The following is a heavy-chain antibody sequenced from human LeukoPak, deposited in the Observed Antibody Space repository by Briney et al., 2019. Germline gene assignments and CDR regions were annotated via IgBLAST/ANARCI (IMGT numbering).Heavy chain of an antibody. CDR2: IYPGDSDT. J-gene: IGHJ3*02. V-gene: IGHV5-51*01. CDR1: GYRFISYW. D-gene: IGHD4-17*01. CDR3: ARDYGDYVGAFDI. Sequence: GESMKISCKGSGYRFISYWIGWVRQMPGKGLEWMGIIYPGDSDTRYSPSFQGQVTISADKSISTAYLQWSSLKASDTATYYCARDYGDYVGAFDIWGQGTMVTVSS.